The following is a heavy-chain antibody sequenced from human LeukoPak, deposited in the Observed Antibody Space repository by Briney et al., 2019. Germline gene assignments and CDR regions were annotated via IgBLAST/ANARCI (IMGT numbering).Heavy chain of an antibody. CDR1: GFTFSSYS. J-gene: IGHJ3*02. Sequence: GGSLRLSCAASGFTFSSYSMNWVRQAPGKGLEWVSYISGSGSTIYYADSVKGRSTISRDNAKNSLYLQMNSLRAEDTAVYYCATAEVTRLWFGELRTTYDAFDIWGQGTMVTVSS. V-gene: IGHV3-48*01. D-gene: IGHD3-10*01. CDR3: ATAEVTRLWFGELRTTYDAFDI. CDR2: ISGSGSTI.